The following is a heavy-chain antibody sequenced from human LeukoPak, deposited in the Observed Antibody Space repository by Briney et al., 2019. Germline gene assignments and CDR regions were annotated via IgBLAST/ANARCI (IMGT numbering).Heavy chain of an antibody. CDR3: AKDMYYGMDV. CDR2: ISWDSGNI. J-gene: IGHJ6*02. V-gene: IGHV3-9*01. Sequence: AGGSLRLSCAASGFTFDDYAMHWVRQGPGKGLEWVSGISWDSGNIDYADSVKGRFTISRDNAKNSLYLQMNSLRAEDTALYYCAKDMYYGMDVWGQGTTVTVSS. CDR1: GFTFDDYA.